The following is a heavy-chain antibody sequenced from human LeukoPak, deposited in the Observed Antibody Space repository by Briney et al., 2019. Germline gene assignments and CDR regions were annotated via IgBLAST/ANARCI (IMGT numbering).Heavy chain of an antibody. D-gene: IGHD3-3*01. Sequence: SETLSLTCTVSGGSINGYYWTWIRQSPGKGLEWIGYVYYSGSSNYNPSLKSRVTISANTSKNQFSLKLTSVTAADTAVYYCAGGYDFWSGYPYYYYGMDVWGQGTTVTVSS. CDR1: GGSINGYY. V-gene: IGHV4-59*01. J-gene: IGHJ6*02. CDR3: AGGYDFWSGYPYYYYGMDV. CDR2: VYYSGSS.